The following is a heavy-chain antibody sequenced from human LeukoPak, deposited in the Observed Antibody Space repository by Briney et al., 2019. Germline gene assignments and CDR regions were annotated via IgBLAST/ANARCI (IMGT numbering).Heavy chain of an antibody. D-gene: IGHD2-15*01. CDR1: GFTFSDSA. CDR3: AKAWPDCSGGSCDSTFDY. V-gene: IGHV3-73*01. CDR2: IRSKTNNYAT. Sequence: GGSLRLSCAASGFTFSDSAVHWVRQASGKGLEWVGLIRSKTNNYATAYAASVRGRFTISRDDSKSTAYLQMNSLRAEDTAVYYCAKAWPDCSGGSCDSTFDYWGQGTLVTVSS. J-gene: IGHJ4*02.